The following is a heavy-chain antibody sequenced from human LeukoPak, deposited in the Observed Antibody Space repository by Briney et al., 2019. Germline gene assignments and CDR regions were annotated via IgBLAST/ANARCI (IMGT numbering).Heavy chain of an antibody. D-gene: IGHD2-21*01. CDR3: ASDPPGY. CDR1: GFTFSSCA. V-gene: IGHV3-23*01. CDR2: ISGSGGST. J-gene: IGHJ4*02. Sequence: GSPRLSCSTSGFTFSSCAISWVRQGPGNGLEWVSAISGSGGSTYYADSVKGRFTISRDNSKNTLYLQMNSLRAEDTAVYYCASDPPGYWGQGTLVTVSS.